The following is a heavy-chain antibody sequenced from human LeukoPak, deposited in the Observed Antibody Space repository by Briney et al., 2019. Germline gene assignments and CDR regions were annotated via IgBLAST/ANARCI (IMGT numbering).Heavy chain of an antibody. CDR1: GYSISSGYY. CDR2: MYHSGST. Sequence: SETLSLTCTVSGYSISSGYYWGWIRQPPGKGLEWIGSMYHSGSTCYNPSLKSRVTISVDTSKNHFSLKLSSVTASDTALYHCARDGGIVGAANPYFDYWGQGTLVTVSS. CDR3: ARDGGIVGAANPYFDY. J-gene: IGHJ4*02. D-gene: IGHD1-26*01. V-gene: IGHV4-38-2*02.